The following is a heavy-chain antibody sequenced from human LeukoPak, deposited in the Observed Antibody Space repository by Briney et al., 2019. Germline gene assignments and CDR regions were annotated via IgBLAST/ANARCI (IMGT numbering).Heavy chain of an antibody. J-gene: IGHJ4*02. Sequence: PSETLSLTCLVYGGSLTGYYWTWIRQPAGKGLEWIGRVATTGTNYNPSLKSRVTISVDTSKNQFSLKLSSVTAADTAVYYCARIGSSGWYYFDYWGQGTLVTVSS. V-gene: IGHV4-4*07. CDR1: GGSLTGYY. CDR2: VATTGT. D-gene: IGHD6-19*01. CDR3: ARIGSSGWYYFDY.